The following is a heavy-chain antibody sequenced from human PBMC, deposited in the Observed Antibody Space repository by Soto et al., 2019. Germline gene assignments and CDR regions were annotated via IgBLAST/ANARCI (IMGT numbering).Heavy chain of an antibody. V-gene: IGHV3-74*01. Sequence: GGSLRLSCAASGFTVTDYNLNWVRQAPGKGLVWVSRINTDGSITDYADSVKGRFTVSRDNAKNTMYLQMNSLTADDTAVYYCARDTNGLHYWGQGTLVTVSS. J-gene: IGHJ4*02. D-gene: IGHD2-8*01. CDR1: GFTVTDYN. CDR3: ARDTNGLHY. CDR2: INTDGSIT.